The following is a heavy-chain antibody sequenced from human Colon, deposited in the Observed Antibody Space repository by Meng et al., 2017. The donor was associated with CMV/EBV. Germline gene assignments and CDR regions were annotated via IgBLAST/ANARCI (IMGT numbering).Heavy chain of an antibody. D-gene: IGHD2-8*01. V-gene: IGHV3-13*03. CDR3: ARAPYCSNGVCFPGPYGLDV. Sequence: GESLKISCAACGFTFSSYDMHWVRQATGKGLEWVSAIGTAGDTYYPGSVKGQFTISRENAKNSLYLQMNSLRAGDTAVYYCARAPYCSNGVCFPGPYGLDVWSQGTTVTVSS. CDR1: GFTFSSYD. J-gene: IGHJ6*02. CDR2: IGTAGDT.